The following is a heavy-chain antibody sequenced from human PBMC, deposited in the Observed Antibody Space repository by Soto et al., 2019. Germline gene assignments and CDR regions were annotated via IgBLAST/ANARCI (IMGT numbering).Heavy chain of an antibody. Sequence: SVKVSCKASGGTFSSYAISWVREARGQGLEWMGGIIPIFGTANYAQKFQGRVTITADESTSTAYMELSSLRSEDTAVYYCARDPPYCSSTRCYHDWFVPWGPGPLVTVSS. J-gene: IGHJ5*02. D-gene: IGHD2-2*01. V-gene: IGHV1-69*13. CDR3: ARDPPYCSSTRCYHDWFVP. CDR2: IIPIFGTA. CDR1: GGTFSSYA.